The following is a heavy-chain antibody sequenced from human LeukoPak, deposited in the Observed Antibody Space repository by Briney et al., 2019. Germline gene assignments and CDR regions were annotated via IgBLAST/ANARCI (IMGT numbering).Heavy chain of an antibody. Sequence: GESLKISCKGSGYSFPNYWIGWVRQMPGKGLEWMGIIYPGDSHTRYSPSFQDQVTISVDKSISTAYLQWSSLKASDTAMYYCARGPYAYTSSATLGSYNWLDPWGQGSLVTVSS. D-gene: IGHD2-2*02. CDR3: ARGPYAYTSSATLGSYNWLDP. CDR2: IYPGDSHT. CDR1: GYSFPNYW. V-gene: IGHV5-51*01. J-gene: IGHJ5*02.